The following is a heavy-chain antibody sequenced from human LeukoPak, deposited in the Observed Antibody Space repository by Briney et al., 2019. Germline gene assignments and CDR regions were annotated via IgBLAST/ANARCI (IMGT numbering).Heavy chain of an antibody. V-gene: IGHV4-59*12. CDR1: GGSISSYY. Sequence: PSETLSLTCTVSGGSISSYYWSWIRQPPAKGLEWRGDIYYSGSTNYNPSLKSRVTISVDTSKNQFSLKLSSVTAADTAVYYCARDRRGSSRLASYKYFDYWGQGTLVTVSS. CDR2: IYYSGST. CDR3: ARDRRGSSRLASYKYFDY. D-gene: IGHD6-13*01. J-gene: IGHJ4*02.